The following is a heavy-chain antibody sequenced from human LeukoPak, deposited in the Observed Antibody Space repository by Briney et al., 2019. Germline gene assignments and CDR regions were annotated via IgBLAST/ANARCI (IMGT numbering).Heavy chain of an antibody. CDR3: AKDVAPNVEMATVGAFDI. V-gene: IGHV3-23*01. Sequence: GGSLRLSCAASGFTFSSYAMSWVRQAPGKGLEWVSAISGSGGSTYYAGSVKGRFTISRDNSKNTLYLQMNSLRAEDTAVYYCAKDVAPNVEMATVGAFDIWGQGTMVTVSS. J-gene: IGHJ3*02. CDR2: ISGSGGST. D-gene: IGHD5-24*01. CDR1: GFTFSSYA.